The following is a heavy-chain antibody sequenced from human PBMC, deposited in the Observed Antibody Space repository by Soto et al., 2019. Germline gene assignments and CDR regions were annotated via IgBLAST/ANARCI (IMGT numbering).Heavy chain of an antibody. J-gene: IGHJ4*02. D-gene: IGHD2-15*01. CDR3: AKGDCSGGRCYRGFDY. CDR1: GFTFSSYD. V-gene: IGHV3-23*01. Sequence: EVQVLESGGGLVQPGGSLRLSCAASGFTFSSYDMSWVRQAPGKGLEWVSGVSASGSITSYADSAKGRFTISRDNAKNTMFLQMNSLRAADTAVYFCAKGDCSGGRCYRGFDYWGQGTLVTVSS. CDR2: VSASGSIT.